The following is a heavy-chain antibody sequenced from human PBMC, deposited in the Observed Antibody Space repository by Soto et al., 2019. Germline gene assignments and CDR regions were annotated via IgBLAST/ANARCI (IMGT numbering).Heavy chain of an antibody. CDR1: GFTFSSYG. CDR2: IWYDGSNK. V-gene: IGHV3-33*01. Sequence: GGSLRLSCAASGFTFSSYGMHWVRQAPGKGLEWVAVIWYDGSNKYYADSVKGRFTISRDNSKNTLYLQMNSLRAEDTAVYYCARDCLESSDYMDVWGKGTTVTVSS. J-gene: IGHJ6*03. D-gene: IGHD6-25*01. CDR3: ARDCLESSDYMDV.